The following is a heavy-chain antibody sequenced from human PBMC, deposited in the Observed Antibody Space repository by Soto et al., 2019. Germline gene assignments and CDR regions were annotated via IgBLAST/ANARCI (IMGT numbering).Heavy chain of an antibody. CDR1: GGSMTSGDQY. J-gene: IGHJ6*02. V-gene: IGHV4-31*03. D-gene: IGHD1-1*01. CDR2: INHRGSL. CDR3: ARELPQRQGRNMDV. Sequence: SETLSLTCTVTGGSMTSGDQYWTWIRHRPGEVLEWFGYINHRGSLYYNSSLKSRVSMSVDTSKNQFSLNLSSVTAADTAVYYCARELPQRQGRNMDVWGQGTTVTVSS.